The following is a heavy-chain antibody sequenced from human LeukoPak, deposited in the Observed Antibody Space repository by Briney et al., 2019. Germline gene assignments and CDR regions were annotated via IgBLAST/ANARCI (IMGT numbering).Heavy chain of an antibody. J-gene: IGHJ4*02. CDR3: ARDRGGYYDFWSGFRDYFDY. V-gene: IGHV1-18*01. CDR2: ISAYNGNT. D-gene: IGHD3-3*01. CDR1: GYTFTSYG. Sequence: ASVKVSCKASGYTFTSYGISWVRQAHGQGLEWMGWISAYNGNTNYAQKLQGRVTMTTDTSTSTAYMELRSLRSDDTAVYYCARDRGGYYDFWSGFRDYFDYWGQGTLVTVSS.